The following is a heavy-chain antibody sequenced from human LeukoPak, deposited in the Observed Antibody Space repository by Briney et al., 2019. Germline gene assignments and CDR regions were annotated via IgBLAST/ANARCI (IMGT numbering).Heavy chain of an antibody. V-gene: IGHV3-48*02. CDR1: GFTFSNYG. Sequence: AGGSLRLSCTVSGFTFSNYGMNWVRQAPGKGLKWAAYISSVSSAINYADSVKGRFTISRDNAKNSLFLQMNSLRDEDTAVYYCARGGGARPDYWGQGTLVTVSS. CDR2: ISSVSSAI. D-gene: IGHD3-10*01. J-gene: IGHJ4*02. CDR3: ARGGGARPDY.